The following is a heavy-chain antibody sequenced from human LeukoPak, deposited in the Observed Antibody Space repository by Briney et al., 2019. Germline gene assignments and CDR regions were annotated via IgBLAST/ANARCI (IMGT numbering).Heavy chain of an antibody. CDR1: GSRFTSYW. J-gene: IGHJ4*02. CDR2: IDPSDAET. V-gene: IGHV5-51*01. CDR3: ARQTAMGRSGDY. D-gene: IGHD5-18*01. Sequence: GASLKISCKASGSRFTSYWIGWGRRLPGKGLEWMGIIDPSDAETRYTPSFQGQVTISVDKSLTTADLQWNSLKASDTAMYYCARQTAMGRSGDYWGQGTLVTVSS.